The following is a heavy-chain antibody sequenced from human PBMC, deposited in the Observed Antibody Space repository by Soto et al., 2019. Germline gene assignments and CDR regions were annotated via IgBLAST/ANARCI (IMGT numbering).Heavy chain of an antibody. V-gene: IGHV4-59*08. CDR3: ARIYCSSIRCSSHFDY. CDR2: IYYSGST. Sequence: SGTLSLTCSFRGPSVSGSYWRWIRKPPGKGLEWIGSIYYSGSTTYNPSLKSRVTISADTSKNQFSLKLTSVTAADTAMYFCARIYCSSIRCSSHFDYWGQGTLVTVS. J-gene: IGHJ4*02. CDR1: GPSVSGSY. D-gene: IGHD2-2*01.